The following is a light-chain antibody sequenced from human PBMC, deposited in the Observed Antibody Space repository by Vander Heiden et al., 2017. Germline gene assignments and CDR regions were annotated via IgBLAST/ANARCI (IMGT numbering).Light chain of an antibody. V-gene: IGKV3-20*01. CDR3: QQYGSSPLT. CDR1: QSVSSSY. CDR2: GAS. J-gene: IGKJ4*01. Sequence: DISLTQSPGTLSLSPGERATLSCRASQSVSSSYLAWYQQKPGQAPRLLIYGASSRATGIPDRFSGSGSGTDFTLTISRLEPEDFAVYYCQQYGSSPLTFGGGTKVEIK.